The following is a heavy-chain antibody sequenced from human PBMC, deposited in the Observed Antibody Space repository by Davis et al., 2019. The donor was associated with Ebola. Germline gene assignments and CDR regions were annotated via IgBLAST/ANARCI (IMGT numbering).Heavy chain of an antibody. V-gene: IGHV4-59*01. D-gene: IGHD2/OR15-2a*01. Sequence: MPSEILSLTCTVSGGSISDYYWSWMRQPPGEGLEWIGYIHFSGTTKYSPSLNSRVTISKDTSKNQFSLKLSSVTAADTAVYYCVRSEWNSATWGQGTLVTVSS. J-gene: IGHJ4*02. CDR3: VRSEWNSAT. CDR2: IHFSGTT. CDR1: GGSISDYY.